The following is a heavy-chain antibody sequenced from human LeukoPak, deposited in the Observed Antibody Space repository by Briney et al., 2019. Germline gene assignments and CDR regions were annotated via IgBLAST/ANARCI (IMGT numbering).Heavy chain of an antibody. CDR2: ISYDGSNK. J-gene: IGHJ4*02. V-gene: IGHV3-30*18. CDR1: GFTFSNYG. Sequence: QPGRSLRLSCAASGFTFSNYGMHRVRQAPGKGLEWVAVISYDGSNKYYADSVKGRFTISRDNSKNTLYLQMNSLRAEDTAVYYCAKSGYYGSGSEPFDYWGQGTLVTVSS. CDR3: AKSGYYGSGSEPFDY. D-gene: IGHD3-10*01.